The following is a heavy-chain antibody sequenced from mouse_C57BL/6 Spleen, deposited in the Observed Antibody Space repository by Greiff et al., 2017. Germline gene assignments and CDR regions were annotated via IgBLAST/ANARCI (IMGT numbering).Heavy chain of an antibody. CDR1: GYTFTDYN. D-gene: IGHD4-1*02. CDR3: ASSTGYYFDY. Sequence: EVKLVESGPELVKPGASVKMSCKASGYTFTDYNMHWVKQSHGKSLEWIGYINPNNGGTSYNQKFKGKATLTVNKSSSTAYMELRSLTSEDSAVYYCASSTGYYFDYWGQGTTLTVSS. J-gene: IGHJ2*01. V-gene: IGHV1-22*01. CDR2: INPNNGGT.